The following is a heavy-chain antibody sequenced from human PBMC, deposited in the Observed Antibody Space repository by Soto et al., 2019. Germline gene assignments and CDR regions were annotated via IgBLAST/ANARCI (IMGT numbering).Heavy chain of an antibody. J-gene: IGHJ4*02. CDR2: IKQDGSED. V-gene: IGHV3-7*01. CDR3: ARGGERQLVGS. Sequence: WGSLLVSCASSVFTFSISWMSWVRQAPGKGLEWVANIKQDGSEDYYGDSVKGRFTISIDNAKNSLYLQMNSLRAEDTAVYYCARGGERQLVGSWGQGTMVTVSS. D-gene: IGHD6-6*01. CDR1: VFTFSISW.